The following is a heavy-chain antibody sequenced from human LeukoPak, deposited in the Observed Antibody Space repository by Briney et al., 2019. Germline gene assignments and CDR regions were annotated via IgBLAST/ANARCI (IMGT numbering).Heavy chain of an antibody. D-gene: IGHD4-17*01. CDR2: IGTAGDP. CDR1: GFTFSSYD. Sequence: GGSPRRSRAASGFTFSSYDMDWGPPATGKGLEWVSAIGTAGDPYYPGSVKGRFTISRENAKNSLYLQMNSLRAADTAVYYCARGGLNYGDYKYYYYYGMDVWGKGTTVTVSS. CDR3: ARGGLNYGDYKYYYYYGMDV. V-gene: IGHV3-13*05. J-gene: IGHJ6*04.